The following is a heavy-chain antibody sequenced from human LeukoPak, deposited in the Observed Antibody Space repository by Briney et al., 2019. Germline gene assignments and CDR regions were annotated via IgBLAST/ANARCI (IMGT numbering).Heavy chain of an antibody. Sequence: GGSLRLSCAASEFTISRYWMHWVRQAPGKGLVWVSNINNDGSITTYADSVKGRFTISRDNVKNTLFLQMNSLGAEDTALYYCAKGWNTTPRSGFDNWGLGTMVNVSS. D-gene: IGHD1/OR15-1a*01. CDR1: EFTISRYW. J-gene: IGHJ3*02. CDR2: INNDGSIT. CDR3: AKGWNTTPRSGFDN. V-gene: IGHV3-74*01.